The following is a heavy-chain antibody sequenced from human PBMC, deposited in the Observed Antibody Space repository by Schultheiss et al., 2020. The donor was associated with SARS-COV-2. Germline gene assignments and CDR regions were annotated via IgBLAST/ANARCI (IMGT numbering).Heavy chain of an antibody. CDR2: IYYTGGT. Sequence: SETLSLTCTVSGGSISRGNYYWNWIRQRPGKGLEWVGSIYYTGGTYYNPSLRSRVTISVDTSRTQFSLKLTSVTVADSAIYYCASAGFFSGSGSSYGMDVWGQGTTVTVSS. CDR1: GGSISRGNYY. CDR3: ASAGFFSGSGSSYGMDV. V-gene: IGHV4-39*01. J-gene: IGHJ6*02. D-gene: IGHD3-10*01.